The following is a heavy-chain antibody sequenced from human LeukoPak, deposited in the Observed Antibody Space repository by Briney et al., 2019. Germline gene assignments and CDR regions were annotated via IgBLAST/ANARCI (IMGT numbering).Heavy chain of an antibody. CDR3: ARGHTAVTRHFDF. J-gene: IGHJ4*02. CDR1: GFTFSSYS. CDR2: ISSGSSAI. V-gene: IGHV3-21*01. D-gene: IGHD4-17*01. Sequence: GGSLRLSCAASGFTFSSYSMNWVRQAPGKGLEWVPIISSGSSAIFSVDALKGRFTISRDDAKNLLYLDMNSLRAEDTAVYYCARGHTAVTRHFDFWGQGTLVTVSS.